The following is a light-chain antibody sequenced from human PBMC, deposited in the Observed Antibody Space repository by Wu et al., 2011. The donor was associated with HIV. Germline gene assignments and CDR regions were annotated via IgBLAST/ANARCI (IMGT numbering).Light chain of an antibody. CDR1: QSVRNR. CDR3: QYRTT. Sequence: EIVLTQTPGTLSLSPGDRATLSCRASQSVRNRLAWYQQRPGQPPRLLIFNASLRATGIPDRFSGRGSETDFTLTISSLESEDFALYYCQYRTTFGQGTTTGXLN. CDR2: NAS. J-gene: IGKJ5*01. V-gene: IGKV3-11*01.